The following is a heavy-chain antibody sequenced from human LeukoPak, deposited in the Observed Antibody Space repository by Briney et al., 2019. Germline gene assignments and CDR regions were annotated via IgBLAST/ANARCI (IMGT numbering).Heavy chain of an antibody. CDR3: ARDSTVTTLPFDP. Sequence: ASVKVSCKASGYTFTGYYRHWVRQASGQGLEWMGWINPNSGGTNYAQKFQGRATMTRDTSISTAYMELSRLRSDDTAVYYCARDSTVTTLPFDPWGQGTLVTVSS. CDR1: GYTFTGYY. V-gene: IGHV1-2*02. CDR2: INPNSGGT. J-gene: IGHJ5*02. D-gene: IGHD4-17*01.